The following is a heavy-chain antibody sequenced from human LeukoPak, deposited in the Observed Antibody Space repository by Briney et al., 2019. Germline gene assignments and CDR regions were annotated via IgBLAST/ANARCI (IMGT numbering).Heavy chain of an antibody. Sequence: SETLSLTCAVYGGSFSGYYWSWIRQPPGKGLEWIAEINHSGSTNYNPSLKSRVTISVDTSKNQFSLKLSSVTAADTAVYYCASRTKLRYFDWLLPTGGYWGQGTLVTVSS. V-gene: IGHV4-34*01. J-gene: IGHJ4*02. CDR1: GGSFSGYY. D-gene: IGHD3-9*01. CDR3: ASRTKLRYFDWLLPTGGY. CDR2: INHSGST.